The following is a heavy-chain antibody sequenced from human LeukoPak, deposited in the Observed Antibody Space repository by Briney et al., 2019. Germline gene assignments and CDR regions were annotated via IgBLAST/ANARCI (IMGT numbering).Heavy chain of an antibody. D-gene: IGHD3-9*01. CDR1: GFTFSNYA. CDR3: AKWGDYDVLTGYYVSDY. Sequence: PGGSLRLSCVASGFTFSNYAMSWVRQAPGKGLEWVSAILGSGGNTYYADSVKGRFTISRDNSKNTVFLQMNSLRAEDTAVYYCAKWGDYDVLTGYYVSDYWGQGTLVTVSS. CDR2: ILGSGGNT. V-gene: IGHV3-23*01. J-gene: IGHJ4*02.